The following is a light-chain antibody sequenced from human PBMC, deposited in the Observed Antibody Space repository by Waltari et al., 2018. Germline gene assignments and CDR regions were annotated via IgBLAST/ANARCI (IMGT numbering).Light chain of an antibody. Sequence: VLTQAPGTLYLSPGERATLSCRASQSLTQRCLAWYQPKPGQAPRLLIYGASSRSAGIPDRFSGSGSATDFTLTISRLEPEDFAVYYCQQYGSSVLYTFGQGTKLEIK. V-gene: IGKV3-20*01. CDR3: QQYGSSVLYT. CDR1: QSLTQRC. J-gene: IGKJ2*01. CDR2: GAS.